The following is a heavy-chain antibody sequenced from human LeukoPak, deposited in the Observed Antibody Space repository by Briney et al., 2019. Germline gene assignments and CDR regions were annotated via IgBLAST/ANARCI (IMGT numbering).Heavy chain of an antibody. CDR3: ARDQNVLIPAPMLNWFDP. CDR1: GVSIRSSDW. V-gene: IGHV4-4*02. Sequence: PSGTLSLTCAVSGVSIRSSDWWSWVRQPPGKGLEWIGEVSHTGSTRYNPSLKSRVTISVDKFKNQFSLKLNSLTAADTAVYYCARDQNVLIPAPMLNWFDPWGQGTLVTVSS. D-gene: IGHD2-2*01. CDR2: VSHTGST. J-gene: IGHJ5*02.